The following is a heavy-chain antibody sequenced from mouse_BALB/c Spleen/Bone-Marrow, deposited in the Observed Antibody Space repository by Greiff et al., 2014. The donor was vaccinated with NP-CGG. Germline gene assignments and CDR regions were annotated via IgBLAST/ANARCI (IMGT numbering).Heavy chain of an antibody. CDR3: ARDGDYKYAWFAY. D-gene: IGHD2-14*01. V-gene: IGHV5-4*02. CDR1: GFTFSDYY. Sequence: DVQLQESGGDLVKPGGSLKLSCAASGFTFSDYYMYWVRQTPEKRLEWVATISDGGSYTYYPDSVKGRFTISRDNAKNNLYLHTSSLKSEDTAMYYCARDGDYKYAWFAYWGQGTLVTVSA. CDR2: ISDGGSYT. J-gene: IGHJ3*01.